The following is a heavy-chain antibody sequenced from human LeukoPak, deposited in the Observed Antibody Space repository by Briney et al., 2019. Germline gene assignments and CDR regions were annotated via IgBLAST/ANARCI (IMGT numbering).Heavy chain of an antibody. V-gene: IGHV4-59*08. Sequence: PSETLSLTCTVSGGSISSYYWSWIRQPPGKGLEWIGYIYYSGSTNYNPSLKSRVTISVDTSKNQFSLKLSSVTAADTAVYYCARLTIAARVRADWFDPWGQGTLVTVSS. CDR2: IYYSGST. J-gene: IGHJ5*02. CDR3: ARLTIAARVRADWFDP. CDR1: GGSISSYY. D-gene: IGHD6-13*01.